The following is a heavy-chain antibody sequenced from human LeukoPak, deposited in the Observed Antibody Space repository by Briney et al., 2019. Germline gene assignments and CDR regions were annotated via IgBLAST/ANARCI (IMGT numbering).Heavy chain of an antibody. Sequence: SETLSLTCTVSGGSISSSSYYWGWIRQPPGKGLEWIGSISYSGSTNYNSSLKSRVTISVDTSKNQFSLKLSSVTAADTAVYYCARRRSDWEFDYWGQGTLVTVSS. V-gene: IGHV4-39*01. CDR2: ISYSGST. CDR1: GGSISSSSYY. CDR3: ARRRSDWEFDY. D-gene: IGHD2-21*02. J-gene: IGHJ4*02.